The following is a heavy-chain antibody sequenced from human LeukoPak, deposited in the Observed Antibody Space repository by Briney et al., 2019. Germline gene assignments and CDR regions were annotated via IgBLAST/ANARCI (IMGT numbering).Heavy chain of an antibody. V-gene: IGHV3-7*01. Sequence: ETLSLTCTVSGGSISSSSYYWGWIRQPPGKGLEWVANIKQDGSEKYYVDSVKGRFTISRDNAKNSLYQQMNSLRAEDTAVYYCAREVSIVGATKCLDYWGQGTLVTVSS. J-gene: IGHJ4*02. CDR1: GGSISSSSYY. CDR2: IKQDGSEK. CDR3: AREVSIVGATKCLDY. D-gene: IGHD1-26*01.